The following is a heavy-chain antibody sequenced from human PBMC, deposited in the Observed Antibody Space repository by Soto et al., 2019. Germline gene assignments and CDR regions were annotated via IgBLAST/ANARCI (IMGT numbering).Heavy chain of an antibody. J-gene: IGHJ3*02. V-gene: IGHV4-39*01. CDR2: IYYSGST. D-gene: IGHD2-21*02. CDR3: ARLHIVVVTAVDAFDI. Sequence: QLQLQESGPGLVKPSETLSLTCTVSGGSISSSSYYWGWIRQPPGKGLEWIGSIYYSGSTYYNPSLKSRVTISVDTSKNQFSLKLSSVTAADTAVYYCARLHIVVVTAVDAFDIWGQGTMVTVSS. CDR1: GGSISSSSYY.